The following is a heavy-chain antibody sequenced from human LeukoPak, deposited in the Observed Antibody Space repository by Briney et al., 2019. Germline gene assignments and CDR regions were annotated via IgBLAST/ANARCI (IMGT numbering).Heavy chain of an antibody. J-gene: IGHJ6*02. CDR2: ISSSSSYI. CDR3: ARDGRYYYDSSGYGHYYYYGMDV. Sequence: GGSLRLSCAASGFTFSSYSMNWVRQAPGKGLEWVSSISSSSSYIYYADSVKGRFTVSRDNAKNSLYLQMNSLRAEDTAVYYCARDGRYYYDSSGYGHYYYYGMDVWGQGTTVTVSS. D-gene: IGHD3-22*01. V-gene: IGHV3-21*01. CDR1: GFTFSSYS.